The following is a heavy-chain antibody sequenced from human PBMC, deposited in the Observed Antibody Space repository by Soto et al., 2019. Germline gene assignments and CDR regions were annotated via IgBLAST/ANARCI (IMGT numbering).Heavy chain of an antibody. D-gene: IGHD3-22*01. J-gene: IGHJ1*01. CDR2: IIPGFGTP. Sequence: QVQLVQSGAEVKRPGSSVKVSCTASRGTFNTYAVHWVRQAPGQGLEWMGGIIPGFGTPNYAQRFQGRVIITADESTSTAYMELSSLRSEDTAIFFCATSHYYENTGYYYFNHWGQGTLVTVS. V-gene: IGHV1-69*01. CDR3: ATSHYYENTGYYYFNH. CDR1: RGTFNTYA.